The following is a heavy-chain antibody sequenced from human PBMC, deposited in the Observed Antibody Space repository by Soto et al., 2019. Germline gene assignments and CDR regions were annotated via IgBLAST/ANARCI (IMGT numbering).Heavy chain of an antibody. J-gene: IGHJ3*02. D-gene: IGHD1-26*01. V-gene: IGHV1-2*04. CDR2: INPNSGGT. CDR1: GYSFTTYG. CDR3: ARVGSSDAFDI. Sequence: ASVKVSCKASGYSFTTYGMDWVPQAPGQGLEWMGWINPNSGGTNYAQKFQGWVTMTRDTSISTAYMELSRLGSDDTAVYYCARVGSSDAFDIWGQGTMVTVSS.